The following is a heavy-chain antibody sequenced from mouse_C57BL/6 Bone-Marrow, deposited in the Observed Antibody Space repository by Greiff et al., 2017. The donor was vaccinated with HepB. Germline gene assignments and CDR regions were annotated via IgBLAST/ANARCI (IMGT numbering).Heavy chain of an antibody. D-gene: IGHD1-1*01. CDR3: ARYYYGSSYWYFDV. Sequence: QVQLKESGAELERPGTSVKVSCKASGYAFTNYLIEWVKQRPGQGLEWIGVINPGSGGTNYNEKFKGKATLTADKSSSTAYMQLSSLTSEDSAVYFCARYYYGSSYWYFDVWGTGTTVTVSS. J-gene: IGHJ1*03. CDR2: INPGSGGT. CDR1: GYAFTNYL. V-gene: IGHV1-54*01.